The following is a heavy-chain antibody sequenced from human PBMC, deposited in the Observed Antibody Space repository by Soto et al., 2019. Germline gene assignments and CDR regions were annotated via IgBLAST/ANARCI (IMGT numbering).Heavy chain of an antibody. CDR3: AREFYDFWGGYYQTPQYYFDY. Sequence: SETLSLTCAVYGGSFSGYYWSWIRQPPGKGLEWIGEINHSGSTNYNPSLKSRVTISVDTSKNQFSLKLSSVTAADTAVYYCAREFYDFWGGYYQTPQYYFDYWGQGTLVTVSS. CDR2: INHSGST. D-gene: IGHD3-3*01. CDR1: GGSFSGYY. J-gene: IGHJ4*02. V-gene: IGHV4-34*01.